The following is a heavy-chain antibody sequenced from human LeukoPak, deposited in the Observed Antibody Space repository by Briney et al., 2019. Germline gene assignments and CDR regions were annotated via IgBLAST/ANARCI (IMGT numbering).Heavy chain of an antibody. CDR3: ARYLFSGPPFDY. J-gene: IGHJ4*02. D-gene: IGHD2-21*01. V-gene: IGHV3-33*01. Sequence: GGSLRLSCAASGFTFSSYGMHCVRQAPGKGLEWVAVIWYDGSNKYYADSVKGRFTISRDNSKNTLYLQMNSLRAEDTAVYYCARYLFSGPPFDYWGQGTLVTVSS. CDR2: IWYDGSNK. CDR1: GFTFSSYG.